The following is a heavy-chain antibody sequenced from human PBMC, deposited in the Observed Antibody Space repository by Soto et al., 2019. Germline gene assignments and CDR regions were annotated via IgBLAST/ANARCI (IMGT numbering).Heavy chain of an antibody. Sequence: SVKVSSKASGGTPSNNIITRVRLAAAQELEWMGSIIPFFGVSNYAQKFQGRLTISADEPTRTAYMELSSLRSQDTAVYYCARGAYYYDTSRYYVNSFHPWGQGTLVTVS. V-gene: IGHV1-69*15. CDR2: IIPFFGVS. J-gene: IGHJ5*02. D-gene: IGHD3-22*01. CDR1: GGTPSNNI. CDR3: ARGAYYYDTSRYYVNSFHP.